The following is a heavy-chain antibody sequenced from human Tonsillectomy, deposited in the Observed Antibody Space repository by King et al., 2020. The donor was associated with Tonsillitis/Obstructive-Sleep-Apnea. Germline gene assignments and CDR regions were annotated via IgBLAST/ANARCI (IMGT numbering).Heavy chain of an antibody. D-gene: IGHD2/OR15-2a*01. J-gene: IGHJ6*03. Sequence: VQLQESGPGLVKPSDTLSLTCAVSNYSISSNNRWGWIRQPPGKGLEWIGYIYYTGSIYYNPSLKSRVTMSIDTSKHQFSLRLSSVTAVDTAVYYCARGPVGTFFYYMDVWGKGTTVTVSS. CDR1: NYSISSNNR. CDR2: IYYTGSI. CDR3: ARGPVGTFFYYMDV. V-gene: IGHV4-28*05.